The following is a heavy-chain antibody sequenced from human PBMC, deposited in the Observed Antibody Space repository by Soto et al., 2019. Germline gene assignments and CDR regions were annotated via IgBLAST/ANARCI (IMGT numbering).Heavy chain of an antibody. V-gene: IGHV4-61*01. D-gene: IGHD4-17*01. CDR3: ARDPTVTTPYFDY. CDR1: GGSISSSSYY. Sequence: SETLSLTCTVSGGSISSSSYYWGWIRQPPGKGLEWIGYIYYSGSTNYNPSLKSRVTISVDTSKNQFSLKLSSVTAADTAVYYCARDPTVTTPYFDYWGQGTLVTVSS. CDR2: IYYSGST. J-gene: IGHJ4*02.